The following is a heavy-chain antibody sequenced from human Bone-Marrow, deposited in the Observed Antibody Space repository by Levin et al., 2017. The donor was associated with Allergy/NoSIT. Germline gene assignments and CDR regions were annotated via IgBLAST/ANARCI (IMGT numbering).Heavy chain of an antibody. CDR1: GYTFSDYG. CDR2: ISAQNGKT. Sequence: GESLKISCKTSGYTFSDYGISWVRQAPGQGLEWMGWISAQNGKTDYVQKFQGRVTMTTDTSTSTVYMEVKSLRFDDTAVYYCARDPGGYRNGYQYYWHATDVWGQGTTVTVSS. J-gene: IGHJ6*02. CDR3: ARDPGGYRNGYQYYWHATDV. V-gene: IGHV1-18*01. D-gene: IGHD5-18*01.